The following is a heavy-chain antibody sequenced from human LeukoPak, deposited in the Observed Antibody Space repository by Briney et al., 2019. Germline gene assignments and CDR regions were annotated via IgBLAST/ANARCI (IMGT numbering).Heavy chain of an antibody. J-gene: IGHJ6*03. Sequence: SETLSLTCTVSGGSFSSSTYYWGWIRQPPGKGLEWIGAIYYSGTSYYNSSLKSRVTISVDTSKNQFSLKLSSVTAADTAVYYCARQPVVAATPFYYMDVWGKGAPVTISS. CDR3: ARQPVVAATPFYYMDV. D-gene: IGHD2-15*01. V-gene: IGHV4-39*01. CDR1: GGSFSSSTYY. CDR2: IYYSGTS.